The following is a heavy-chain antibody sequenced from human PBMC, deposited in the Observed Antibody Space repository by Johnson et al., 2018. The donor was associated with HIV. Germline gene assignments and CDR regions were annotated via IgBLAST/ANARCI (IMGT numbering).Heavy chain of an antibody. CDR2: ISYDGRDA. V-gene: IGHV3-30*04. CDR3: AKGWIVGATKGEVDAFDI. D-gene: IGHD1-26*01. Sequence: VQLVESWGGLVQPGTSLRLSCTASGFAFSSYALHWVRQAPGKGLEWVAVISYDGRDAYYADSVKGRFTSSRDNSKNTLYLQMNSLRAEDTAFYYCAKGWIVGATKGEVDAFDIWGQGTMVTVSS. CDR1: GFAFSSYA. J-gene: IGHJ3*02.